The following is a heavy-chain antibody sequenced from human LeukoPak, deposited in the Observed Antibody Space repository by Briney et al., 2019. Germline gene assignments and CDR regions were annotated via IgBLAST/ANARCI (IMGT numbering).Heavy chain of an antibody. J-gene: IGHJ6*03. V-gene: IGHV1-46*01. CDR3: ARDFNPKYYYYYYMDV. Sequence: ASVKVSCKASGYTLTSYYMHWVRQAPGQGLEWMGIINPSGGSTSYAQKFQGRVTMTRDMSTSTVYMELSSLRSEDTAVYYCARDFNPKYYYYYYMDVWGKGTTVTVSS. CDR2: INPSGGST. CDR1: GYTLTSYY.